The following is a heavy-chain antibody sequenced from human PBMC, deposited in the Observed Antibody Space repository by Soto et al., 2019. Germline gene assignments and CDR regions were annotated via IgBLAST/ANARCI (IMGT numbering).Heavy chain of an antibody. CDR2: ISAYNGNT. J-gene: IGHJ4*02. D-gene: IGHD5-12*01. CDR1: GYSCSSYG. CDR3: ARGVTYNGYDYAAEDN. V-gene: IGHV1-18*01. Sequence: QVQLVQSGAEVKKPGASVKVSCVASGYSCSSYGISWVRQAPGPGLEWVGWISAYNGNTNYAQRVQGRVTMTTDISTTTAYMELRSLRSDDTAVYYCARGVTYNGYDYAAEDNWGQGTLVTVSS.